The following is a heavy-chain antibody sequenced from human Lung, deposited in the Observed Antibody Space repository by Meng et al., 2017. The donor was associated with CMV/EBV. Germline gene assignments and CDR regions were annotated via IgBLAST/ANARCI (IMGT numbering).Heavy chain of an antibody. D-gene: IGHD3-22*01. V-gene: IGHV4-39*01. CDR2: IYYSGST. Sequence: SETLSLXCTVSGGSISSGGYYWSWIRQPPGKGLEWIGNIYYSGSTYYNPSLKSRVTISVDTSKNQFSLKLSSVTAADTAVYYCARHGSVYYYESDGQYTDDWGQGTPVTVSS. CDR3: ARHGSVYYYESDGQYTDD. CDR1: GGSISSGGYY. J-gene: IGHJ4*02.